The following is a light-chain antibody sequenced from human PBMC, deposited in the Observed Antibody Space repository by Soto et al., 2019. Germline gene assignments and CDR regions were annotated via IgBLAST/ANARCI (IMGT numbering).Light chain of an antibody. J-gene: IGKJ2*03. CDR1: QSVSNY. CDR3: QQRSNWPRDAYS. Sequence: EIVLTQSPATLSFSPGERATLSCRSSQSVSNYLAWYQKKPGQAPRLLIYDASNTATDIPARFSASGSATDFTLNISSLEPEDFAVYYCQQRSNWPRDAYSVGQGTKLEI. V-gene: IGKV3-11*01. CDR2: DAS.